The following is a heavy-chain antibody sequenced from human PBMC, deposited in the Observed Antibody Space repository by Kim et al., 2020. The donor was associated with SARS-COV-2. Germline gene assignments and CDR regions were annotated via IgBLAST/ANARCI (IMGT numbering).Heavy chain of an antibody. CDR3: ARDSYSYGMDV. CDR1: GFTVSSNY. J-gene: IGHJ6*02. CDR2: FYSDVST. V-gene: IGHV3-53*01. Sequence: GGSLRLSCAASGFTVSSNYMSWVRQAPGKGLEWVSVFYSDVSTYYADSVKGRFTISRDNSKNTLYLQMNSLRAEDTAVYYCARDSYSYGMDVWGQGTTVTVSS.